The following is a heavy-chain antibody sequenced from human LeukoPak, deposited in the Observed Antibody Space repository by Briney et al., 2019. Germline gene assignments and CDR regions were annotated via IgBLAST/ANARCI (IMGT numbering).Heavy chain of an antibody. V-gene: IGHV1-2*06. CDR3: AIGDLWFGEHP. J-gene: IGHJ5*02. Sequence: ASDKVSCKASGYTFTRQYMHWVRQAPGQGREGMGRINPNSVRTNYAQQFQRRVTITRDTSISPAYMHLSRVRSGAPAAPHRAIGDLWFGEHPWGQGTLVTVSS. CDR2: INPNSVRT. CDR1: GYTFTRQY. D-gene: IGHD3-10*01.